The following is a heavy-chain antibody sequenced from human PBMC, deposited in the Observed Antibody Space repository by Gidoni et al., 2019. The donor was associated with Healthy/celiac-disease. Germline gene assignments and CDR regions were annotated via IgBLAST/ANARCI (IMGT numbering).Heavy chain of an antibody. V-gene: IGHV4-59*01. D-gene: IGHD6-19*01. J-gene: IGHJ4*02. Sequence: QVQLQASGPGLVKPSETLSLTCTVSDGPISSCYWSWIRQPPGKGLEWIGDIYYSWSTNSNPPLKSRVTISVDTSKNQFSLKLSSVTAAVTAVYYCARSRCSGWYGDVDYCGQVTLVTVSS. CDR2: IYYSWST. CDR3: ARSRCSGWYGDVDY. CDR1: DGPISSCY.